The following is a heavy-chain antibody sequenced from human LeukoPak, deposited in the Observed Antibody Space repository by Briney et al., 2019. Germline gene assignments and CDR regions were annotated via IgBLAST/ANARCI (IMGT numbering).Heavy chain of an antibody. CDR3: ARALYHTFDY. CDR2: IYSGGNT. CDR1: GFTVSSNS. D-gene: IGHD2-2*01. V-gene: IGHV3-53*01. Sequence: PGGSLRLSCTVSGFTVSSNSMSWVRQAPGKGLEWVSFIYSGGNTHYSDSVKGRFTISRDNSKNTLYLQMNSLRAEDTAVYYCARALYHTFDYWGQGTLVTVSS. J-gene: IGHJ4*02.